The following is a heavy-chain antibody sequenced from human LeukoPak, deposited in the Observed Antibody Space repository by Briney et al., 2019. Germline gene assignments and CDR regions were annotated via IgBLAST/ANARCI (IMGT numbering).Heavy chain of an antibody. V-gene: IGHV4-39*07. Sequence: PSETLSLTCTVSGGSISRNSDYWGWIRQPPGKGLEWIGSIYYGGSTYYNPSLKSRVTISVDTSKNQFSLKLSSVTVADTGVYYCARDKGGSGYFDYWGQGTLVTVSS. CDR2: IYYGGST. CDR1: GGSISRNSDY. D-gene: IGHD3-10*01. CDR3: ARDKGGSGYFDY. J-gene: IGHJ4*02.